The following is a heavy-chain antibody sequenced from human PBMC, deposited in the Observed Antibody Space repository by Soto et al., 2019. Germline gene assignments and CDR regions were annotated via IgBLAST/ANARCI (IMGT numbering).Heavy chain of an antibody. D-gene: IGHD1-26*01. V-gene: IGHV1-18*01. CDR1: GYTFRNYG. CDR3: ARERHWESVPY. CDR2: VSAYNRNT. J-gene: IGHJ4*02. Sequence: QVQLVQSGAEVKKPGASVKVSCEAYGYTFRNYGITWVRQAPGQGLEWMGWVSAYNRNTNYAQKFQERVTMTTDTSTSTAYMERRSLRSDETAIYFCARERHWESVPYWGQGTLVTVSS.